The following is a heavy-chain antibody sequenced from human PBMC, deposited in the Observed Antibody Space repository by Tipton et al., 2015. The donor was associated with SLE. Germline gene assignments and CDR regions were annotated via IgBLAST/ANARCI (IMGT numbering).Heavy chain of an antibody. CDR2: IYYSGST. Sequence: TLSLTCSVSGGPISSGGYYWSWIRQHPGKGLEWIGYIYYSGSTNYNPSLRSRVTISVDPSKNQFSLRLTSLTAADTAVYYCARVVYSFSDAFDIWGQGTLVTVSS. CDR1: GGPISSGGYY. V-gene: IGHV4-61*08. CDR3: ARVVYSFSDAFDI. D-gene: IGHD6-13*01. J-gene: IGHJ3*02.